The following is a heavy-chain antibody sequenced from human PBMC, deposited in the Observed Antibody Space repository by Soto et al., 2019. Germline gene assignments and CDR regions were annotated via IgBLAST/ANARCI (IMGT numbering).Heavy chain of an antibody. V-gene: IGHV1-18*01. CDR1: GYTFGIYS. Sequence: QVQLVQSGREVKRPGASVKVSCKASGYTFGIYSITWVRQAPGQGLEWVGGINTYSGKAYYAQEVQGRVTLSTDTSTSTSQMEMRSPRSDDTAVYYCARSYGHPSSSTGFGYWGQGTLVSVSS. CDR3: ARSYGHPSSSTGFGY. J-gene: IGHJ4*02. CDR2: INTYSGKA. D-gene: IGHD5-18*01.